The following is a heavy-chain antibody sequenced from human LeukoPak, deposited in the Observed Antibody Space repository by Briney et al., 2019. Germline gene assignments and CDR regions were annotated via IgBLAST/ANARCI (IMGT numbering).Heavy chain of an antibody. CDR3: ARVSDLDY. CDR2: ISSSSSTI. Sequence: GGSLRLSCAASGLTFSSYAMSWVRQAPGKGLEWVSYISSSSSTIYYADSVKGRFTISRDNAKNSLYLQMNSLRAEDTAVYYCARVSDLDYWGQGTLVTVPS. CDR1: GLTFSSYA. V-gene: IGHV3-48*01. J-gene: IGHJ4*02.